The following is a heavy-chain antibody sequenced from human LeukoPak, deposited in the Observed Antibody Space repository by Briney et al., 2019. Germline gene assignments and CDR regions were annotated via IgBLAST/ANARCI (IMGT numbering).Heavy chain of an antibody. D-gene: IGHD1-14*01. CDR2: ISGSGGST. Sequence: PGGSLRLSCAASGFTFSSYAMSWVRQAPGKGLEWVSAISGSGGSTYYADSVKGRFTISRDNSKNTLYLQMNSLRAEDAAVYYCAKDVGMSPDYFDYWGQGTLVTVSS. J-gene: IGHJ4*02. CDR1: GFTFSSYA. V-gene: IGHV3-23*01. CDR3: AKDVGMSPDYFDY.